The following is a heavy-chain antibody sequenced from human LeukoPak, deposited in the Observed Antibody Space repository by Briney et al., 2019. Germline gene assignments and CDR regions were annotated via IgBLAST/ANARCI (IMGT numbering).Heavy chain of an antibody. J-gene: IGHJ4*02. Sequence: SETLSLTCAVYGGSFSGYYWSWIRQPPGNGLEWIGEINHSGSTNYNPSLKSRVTISVDTSKNQFSLKLSSVTAADTAVYYCARALGYSYGQYYFDYWGQGTLVTVSS. D-gene: IGHD5-18*01. CDR3: ARALGYSYGQYYFDY. CDR1: GGSFSGYY. CDR2: INHSGST. V-gene: IGHV4-34*01.